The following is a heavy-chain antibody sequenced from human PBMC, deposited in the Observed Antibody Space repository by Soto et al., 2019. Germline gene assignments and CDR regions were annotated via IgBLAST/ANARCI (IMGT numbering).Heavy chain of an antibody. V-gene: IGHV4-4*02. D-gene: IGHD3-10*01. CDR3: AVRVFRDRSGAMDI. J-gene: IGHJ6*02. Sequence: QVQLQESGPGLVKPSGTLSLSCTVSGGSISTDHWWTWVRQSPGEGLEWIGEIFHSGSTAYTPSLQSRVTISVDRSNNLVSLNLNSVTAADPAIYYCAVRVFRDRSGAMDIWGRGTTVTVSS. CDR1: GGSISTDHW. CDR2: IFHSGST.